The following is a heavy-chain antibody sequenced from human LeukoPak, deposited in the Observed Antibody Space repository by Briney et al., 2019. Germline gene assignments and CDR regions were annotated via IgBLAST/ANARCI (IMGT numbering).Heavy chain of an antibody. CDR3: ARAPGWFGELLLDY. V-gene: IGHV4-59*01. CDR2: IYYSGST. CDR1: GVSISSYY. J-gene: IGHJ4*02. D-gene: IGHD3-10*01. Sequence: SETLSLTCTVSGVSISSYYWSWIRQPPGKGLEWIGYIYYSGSTNYNPSLKCRVTISVDTSKNQFSLKLSSVTAADTAVYYCARAPGWFGELLLDYWGQGTLVTVSS.